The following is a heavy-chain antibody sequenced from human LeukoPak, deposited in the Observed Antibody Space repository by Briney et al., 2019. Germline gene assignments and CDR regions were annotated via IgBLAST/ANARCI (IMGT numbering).Heavy chain of an antibody. V-gene: IGHV3-23*01. Sequence: EGSLRLSCAASGFTFSSYGMSWVRQAPGKGLEWVSAISGSGGSTHYADSVKGRFTISRDNSKNTLYLQMNSLRAEDTAVYYCAKDIEQQLITSFDYWGQGTLVTVSS. CDR3: AKDIEQQLITSFDY. D-gene: IGHD6-13*01. CDR1: GFTFSSYG. J-gene: IGHJ4*02. CDR2: ISGSGGST.